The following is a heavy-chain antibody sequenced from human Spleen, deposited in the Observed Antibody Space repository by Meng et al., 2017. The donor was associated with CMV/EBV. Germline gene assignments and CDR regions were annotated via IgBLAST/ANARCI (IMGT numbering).Heavy chain of an antibody. V-gene: IGHV1-69*05. J-gene: IGHJ4*02. CDR1: GGTFSRYA. D-gene: IGHD6-13*01. CDR2: IIPIFGIA. Sequence: SVKVSCKASGGTFSRYAFSWVRQAPGQGLEWLGGIIPIFGIANYAQKFQGRVTITTDESTNTAYMELRSLRSDDTAVYYCARVRLGRSSRLFYFDYWGQGTLVTVSS. CDR3: ARVRLGRSSRLFYFDY.